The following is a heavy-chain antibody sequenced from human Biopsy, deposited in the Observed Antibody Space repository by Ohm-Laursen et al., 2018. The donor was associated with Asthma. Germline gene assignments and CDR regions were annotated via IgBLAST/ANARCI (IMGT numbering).Heavy chain of an antibody. V-gene: IGHV1-18*01. CDR2: ICFYNGNT. D-gene: IGHD3-16*01. CDR3: ARVDAIMMSGDFYFYSGFDL. Sequence: SVKVSCKASGYIFTTYGISWLRQAPGQGLEWMGWICFYNGNTKYGRKIQGRVTITADESTSPAYMEMSSMRFEDSAVYYRARVDAIMMSGDFYFYSGFDLWGQGTTVRVSS. J-gene: IGHJ6*02. CDR1: GYIFTTYG.